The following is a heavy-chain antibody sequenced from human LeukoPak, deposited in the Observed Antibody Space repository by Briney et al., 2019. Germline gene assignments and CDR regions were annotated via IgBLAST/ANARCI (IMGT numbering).Heavy chain of an antibody. CDR2: IYYSGST. CDR3: ARGGSQWGYYGSGSPAY. J-gene: IGHJ4*02. Sequence: PSETLSLTCTVSGGSISSYYWSWIRQPPGKGLEWIGYIYYSGSTNYNPSLKSRVTISVDTSKNQFSLKLSSVTAADTAVYYCARGGSQWGYYGSGSPAYWGQGTLVTVSS. CDR1: GGSISSYY. D-gene: IGHD3-10*01. V-gene: IGHV4-59*12.